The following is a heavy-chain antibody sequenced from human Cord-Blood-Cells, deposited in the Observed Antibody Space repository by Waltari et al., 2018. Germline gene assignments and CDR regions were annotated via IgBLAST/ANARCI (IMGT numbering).Heavy chain of an antibody. J-gene: IGHJ4*02. CDR1: GFSLSNARMG. D-gene: IGHD7-27*01. Sequence: QVTLKESGPVLEKPTETLTLTCTVSGFSLSNARMGVSWIRQPPGNALEWLPHIFSNDQNSYSTPLKSRLTISKDTSKRQVVLTRANMEPVDTATYYCARIRGVGNYVDCWGQGTLVTVSS. V-gene: IGHV2-26*01. CDR2: IFSNDQN. CDR3: ARIRGVGNYVDC.